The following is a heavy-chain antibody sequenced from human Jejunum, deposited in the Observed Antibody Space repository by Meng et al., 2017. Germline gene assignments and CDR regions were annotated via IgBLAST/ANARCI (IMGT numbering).Heavy chain of an antibody. J-gene: IGHJ6*02. CDR2: ISYVGRHK. Sequence: GGSLRPSCAAPGFTSSSYDMHWFRQAPGKGLEWVTLISYVGRHKYYADSVKDRFTISRDNSKNTLFLQMNSLCTEDRALYYCARVMITVRFFAGLDVWGQGTTVTVSS. CDR3: ARVMITVRFFAGLDV. D-gene: IGHD3-16*01. V-gene: IGHV3-30*01. CDR1: GFTSSSYD.